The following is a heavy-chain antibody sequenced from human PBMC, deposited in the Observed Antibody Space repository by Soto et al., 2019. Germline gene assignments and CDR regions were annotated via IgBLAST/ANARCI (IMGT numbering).Heavy chain of an antibody. J-gene: IGHJ6*02. Sequence: ASVKVSCKASGYTFTSYYMHWVRQSPGQGLEWMGIINPSGGSTSYAQKFQGRVTMTRDTSTSTVYMELSSLRSEDTAVYYCARAMDQRRGYYYYYYGMDDWGQGTSVTVSS. CDR2: INPSGGST. D-gene: IGHD1-1*01. CDR3: ARAMDQRRGYYYYYYGMDD. V-gene: IGHV1-46*01. CDR1: GYTFTSYY.